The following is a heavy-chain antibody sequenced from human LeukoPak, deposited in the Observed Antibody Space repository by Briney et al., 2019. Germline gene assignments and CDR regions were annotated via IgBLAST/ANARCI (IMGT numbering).Heavy chain of an antibody. CDR2: IYYSGST. CDR3: ARGRRIVTRENAFDI. V-gene: IGHV4-59*01. J-gene: IGHJ3*02. D-gene: IGHD2-15*01. CDR1: GGSISSYY. Sequence: PSETLSLTCTVSGGSISSYYWSWIRQPPGKGLEWIGYIYYSGSTNYNPSLKSRVTISVDTSKNQFSLKLSSVTAADTAVYYCARGRRIVTRENAFDIWGQGTMVTVSS.